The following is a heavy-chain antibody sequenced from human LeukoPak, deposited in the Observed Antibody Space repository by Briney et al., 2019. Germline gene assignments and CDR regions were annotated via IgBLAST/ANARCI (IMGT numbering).Heavy chain of an antibody. D-gene: IGHD1-7*01. Sequence: PGGSLRLSCAASGFTFSSYGMHWVRQAPGKGLEWVANIKKDGSEKYYVDSVRGRFTISRDNAKNSLYLQMNSLRAEDTAVYYCAREMGWNYGDYWGQGTLVTVSS. CDR1: GFTFSSYG. CDR2: IKKDGSEK. J-gene: IGHJ4*02. CDR3: AREMGWNYGDY. V-gene: IGHV3-7*05.